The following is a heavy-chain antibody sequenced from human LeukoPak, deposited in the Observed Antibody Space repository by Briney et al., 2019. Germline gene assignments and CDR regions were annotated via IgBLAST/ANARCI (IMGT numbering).Heavy chain of an antibody. CDR2: ISDSGDNT. CDR1: GFTFSSYA. V-gene: IGHV3-23*01. D-gene: IGHD3-10*01. J-gene: IGHJ6*02. Sequence: GGSLRLSCAASGFTFSSYAMSWVRQAPGKGLEWVSGISDSGDNTYHADSVKGRLTISRDNSKNTLYLQMISLRAEDTAIYYCARSGGLSGSGRLGVDVWGQETTVTVSS. CDR3: ARSGGLSGSGRLGVDV.